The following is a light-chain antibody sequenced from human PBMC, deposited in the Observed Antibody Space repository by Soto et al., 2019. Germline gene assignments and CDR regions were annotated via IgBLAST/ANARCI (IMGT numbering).Light chain of an antibody. CDR1: QTISPR. Sequence: EVELTQSPRTLCLSPGDRSTLSRRASQTISPRLAWYQQKPGQSPRLLIYGASSRATGIPDRFSGSGSGTDFTLTISGLAPEDFAVYYCQHRSSWPPGFGQGTRLEIK. CDR2: GAS. CDR3: QHRSSWPPG. V-gene: IGKV3-11*01. J-gene: IGKJ5*01.